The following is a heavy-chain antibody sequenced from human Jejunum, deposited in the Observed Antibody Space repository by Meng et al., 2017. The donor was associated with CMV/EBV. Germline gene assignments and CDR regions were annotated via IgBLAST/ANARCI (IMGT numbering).Heavy chain of an antibody. J-gene: IGHJ1*01. D-gene: IGHD4-17*01. CDR1: IDTSENN. V-gene: IGHV4-39*07. Sequence: IDTSENNWGWIRQAPGKGLEWIGNIFCGGNTDYKQSLKRRVAMSRDTSKNQVFLSLDSVRAADTAIYYCARENGCTATKRLDTWGQGILVTVSS. CDR2: IFCGGNT. CDR3: ARENGCTATKRLDT.